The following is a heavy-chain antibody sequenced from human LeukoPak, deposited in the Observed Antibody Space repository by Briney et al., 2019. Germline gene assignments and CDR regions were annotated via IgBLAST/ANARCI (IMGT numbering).Heavy chain of an antibody. V-gene: IGHV4-39*07. J-gene: IGHJ4*02. CDR2: IYYSGST. D-gene: IGHD3-10*01. Sequence: PSETLSLTCTVSGGSISSSSYYWGWIRQPPGKGLEWIGSIYYSGSTYYNPSLKSRVTISVDTSKNQFSLKLSSVTAADTAVYYCARWGYGSGSYAILFDYWGQGTLVTVSS. CDR1: GGSISSSSYY. CDR3: ARWGYGSGSYAILFDY.